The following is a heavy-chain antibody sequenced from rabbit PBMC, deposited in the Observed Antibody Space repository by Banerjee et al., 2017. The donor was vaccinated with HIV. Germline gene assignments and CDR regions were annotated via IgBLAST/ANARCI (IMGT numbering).Heavy chain of an antibody. CDR2: IYTGNGNT. D-gene: IGHD4-1*01. CDR1: GFTLSSYW. J-gene: IGHJ4*01. V-gene: IGHV1S45*01. CDR3: ARDLAGVIGWNFDL. Sequence: QEQLEESGGDLVKPEGSLTLTCTASGFTLSSYWMCWVRQAPGKGLEWIACIYTGNGNTFYASWAKGRFTISKPSSTTVTLQMTSLTAADTATYFCARDLAGVIGWNFDLWGQGTLVTAS.